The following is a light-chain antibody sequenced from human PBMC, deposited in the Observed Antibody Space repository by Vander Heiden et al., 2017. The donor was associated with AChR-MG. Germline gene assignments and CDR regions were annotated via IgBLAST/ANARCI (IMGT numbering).Light chain of an antibody. J-gene: IGKJ1*01. CDR3: QQDDTTPRT. V-gene: IGKV1-NL1*01. CDR2: AAS. CDR1: QAFGDS. Sequence: DIQMTQSPPSLSASVGDRVTITCRASQAFGDSLAWYQQKPGKAPRLLLYAASRLQSGVPTRFSGSGSGTECTLTISSLQPDDFATYYCQQDDTTPRTFGQGTKVKV.